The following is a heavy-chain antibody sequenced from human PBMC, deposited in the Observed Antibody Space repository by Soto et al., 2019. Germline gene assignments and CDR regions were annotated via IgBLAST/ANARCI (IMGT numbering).Heavy chain of an antibody. J-gene: IGHJ5*02. CDR2: INPISGDT. CDR1: GYDFTGYY. V-gene: IGHV1-2*04. Sequence: QVQLVQSGAEVKKPGASVKVSCKSSGYDFTGYYMHWVRQAPGQGLEWLGWINPISGDTKYAQKFQGWVTMTRDTSSNTVYMELTRRRSDDTAVYHCARDYGAAAGTSLNWFDPWGQGTLVTVSS. CDR3: ARDYGAAAGTSLNWFDP. D-gene: IGHD6-13*01.